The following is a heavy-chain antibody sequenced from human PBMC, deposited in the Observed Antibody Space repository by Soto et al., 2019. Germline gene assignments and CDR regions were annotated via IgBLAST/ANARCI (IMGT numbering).Heavy chain of an antibody. V-gene: IGHV5-10-1*01. CDR3: ARRGIAVAGTGGPYYYGLDV. CDR2: IDPSDSQT. D-gene: IGHD6-19*01. CDR1: GYSFAGYW. J-gene: IGHJ6*02. Sequence: GESLKISCKGSGYSFAGYWITWVRQKPGKGLEWMGRIDPSDSQTYYSPSFRGHVTISVTKSITTVFLQWSSLRASDTAMYYCARRGIAVAGTGGPYYYGLDVWGQGTTVTVSS.